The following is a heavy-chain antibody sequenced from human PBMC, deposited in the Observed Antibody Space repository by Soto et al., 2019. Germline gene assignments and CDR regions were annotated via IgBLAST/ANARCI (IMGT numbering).Heavy chain of an antibody. Sequence: VASVKVSCKTSGYTFTRNGISWVRQAPGQGLGWIGWISPKSGSIKYAQKFQGRVIMTTDTSTSTAYMELRSLRSDDTAVYYCVKDRDSNSWPSRDVWGPGTTVTVSS. CDR1: GYTFTRNG. V-gene: IGHV1-18*01. CDR3: VKDRDSNSWPSRDV. D-gene: IGHD3-22*01. CDR2: ISPKSGSI. J-gene: IGHJ6*02.